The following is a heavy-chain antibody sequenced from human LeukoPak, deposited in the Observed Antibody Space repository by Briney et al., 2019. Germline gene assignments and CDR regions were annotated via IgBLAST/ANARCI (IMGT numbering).Heavy chain of an antibody. J-gene: IGHJ4*02. CDR3: ARQVGYFDY. D-gene: IGHD1-26*01. V-gene: IGHV3-23*01. CDR2: ISGNSDST. Sequence: GGSLRLSCAASGFTFSSYGMSWVRQAPGKGLEWVSGISGNSDSTYYADSVKGRFTISRDNSKNTLYLQMNSLRAEDTAVYYCARQVGYFDYWGQGTLVTVSS. CDR1: GFTFSSYG.